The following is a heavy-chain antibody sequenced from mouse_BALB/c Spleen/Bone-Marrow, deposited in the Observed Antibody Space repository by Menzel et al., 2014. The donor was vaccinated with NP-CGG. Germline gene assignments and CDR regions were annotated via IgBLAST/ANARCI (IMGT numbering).Heavy chain of an antibody. CDR3: ARDVPLYDVGYFDY. D-gene: IGHD2-14*01. J-gene: IGHJ2*01. V-gene: IGHV5-17*02. Sequence: EVKVVESGGGLVQPGGSRKLSCAASGFTFSSLGMHWVRQAPEKGLEWVAYISSGSSTIYYADTVKGRFTISRDNPKNTLFLQMTSLRSEDTAMYYCARDVPLYDVGYFDYWGQGTTLTVSS. CDR2: ISSGSSTI. CDR1: GFTFSSLG.